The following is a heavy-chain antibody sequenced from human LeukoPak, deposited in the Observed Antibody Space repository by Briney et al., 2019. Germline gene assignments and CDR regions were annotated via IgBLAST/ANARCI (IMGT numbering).Heavy chain of an antibody. D-gene: IGHD3-22*01. CDR3: ATLSSGYISDY. V-gene: IGHV1-46*01. J-gene: IGHJ4*02. CDR1: GYTFTSYG. Sequence: ASVKVSCKASGYTFTSYGISWVRQAPGQGLEWMGIINPSGGSTSYAQKFQGRVTMTRDTSTSTVYMELSSLRSEDTAVYYCATLSSGYISDYWGQGTLVTVSS. CDR2: INPSGGST.